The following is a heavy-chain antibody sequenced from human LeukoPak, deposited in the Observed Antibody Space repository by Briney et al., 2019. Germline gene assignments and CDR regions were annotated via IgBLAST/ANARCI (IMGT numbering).Heavy chain of an antibody. CDR3: ATGGRSGVALEQ. D-gene: IGHD1/OR15-1a*01. CDR2: IYSGGTT. CDR1: GFIASCNY. V-gene: IGHV3-53*01. Sequence: TGGALRLSCVVSGFIASCNYMSWVRQAPGKGLEWISLIYSGGTTYYADSVMGRFTISRDNSKTTLFLQMNSLKAEDTAVYYCATGGRSGVALEQWGQGTLVTVSS. J-gene: IGHJ4*02.